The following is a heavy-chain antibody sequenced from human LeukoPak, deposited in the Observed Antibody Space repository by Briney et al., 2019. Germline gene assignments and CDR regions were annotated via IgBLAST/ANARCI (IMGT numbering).Heavy chain of an antibody. J-gene: IGHJ3*02. V-gene: IGHV1-69*05. CDR2: IIPIFGTA. Sequence: ASVKVSCKASGGTFSSYAISWVRQAPGQGLEWMGGIIPIFGTANYAQKFQGRVTITTDESTSTAYMELSSLRSEDTAVYYCARDAPPNLLLWFGIKAFDIWGQGTMVTVSS. CDR3: ARDAPPNLLLWFGIKAFDI. D-gene: IGHD3-10*01. CDR1: GGTFSSYA.